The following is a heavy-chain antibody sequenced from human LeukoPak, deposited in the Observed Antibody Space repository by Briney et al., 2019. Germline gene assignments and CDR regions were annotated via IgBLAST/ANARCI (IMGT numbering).Heavy chain of an antibody. V-gene: IGHV1-18*01. CDR3: ARNSGSYYSRGLGY. Sequence: ASVKVSCKASGYTFTSYGISWVRQAPGQGLEWMGWISAYNGNTNYAQKLQGRVTMTTDTSTSTAYMELRSLRSDDTAVYYCARNSGSYYSRGLGYWGQGTLVTVSS. CDR1: GYTFTSYG. D-gene: IGHD1-26*01. J-gene: IGHJ4*02. CDR2: ISAYNGNT.